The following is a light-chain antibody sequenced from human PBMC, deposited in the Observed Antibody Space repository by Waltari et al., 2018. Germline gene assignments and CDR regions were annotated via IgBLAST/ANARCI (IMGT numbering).Light chain of an antibody. CDR3: QQSYSTPRIT. J-gene: IGKJ5*01. CDR1: QSISSY. V-gene: IGKV1-39*01. Sequence: IQMTQSPSSLSASVGDRVTLPCRASQSISSYLNWYQQKPGKAPKLLIYAASSLQSGVPSRFSGSGAGTDFTLTISSLQPEDFATYYCQQSYSTPRITFGQGTRLEIK. CDR2: AAS.